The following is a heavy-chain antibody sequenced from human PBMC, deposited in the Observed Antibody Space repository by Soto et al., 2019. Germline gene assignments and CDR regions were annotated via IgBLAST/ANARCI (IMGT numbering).Heavy chain of an antibody. V-gene: IGHV1-3*01. D-gene: IGHD3-10*01. Sequence: ASVKVSCKASGYTFTSYAMHWVRQAPGQRLEWMGWINAGNGNTKYSQKFQGRVTITRDTSASTAYMELSSLRSEDTAVYYCARDFRILIWFGEGGNWFDPWGQGNLVTVSS. CDR3: ARDFRILIWFGEGGNWFDP. CDR1: GYTFTSYA. J-gene: IGHJ5*02. CDR2: INAGNGNT.